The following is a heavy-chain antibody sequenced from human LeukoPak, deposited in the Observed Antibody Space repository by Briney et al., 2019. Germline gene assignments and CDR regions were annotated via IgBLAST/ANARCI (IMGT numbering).Heavy chain of an antibody. Sequence: GGSLRLSCATSVFTFNNYGMHWVRQAPGKGLEWVALIQPDGNDKYYVDSVKGRFTVSRDNSKNTLYLQLNSLRAEDTAVYYCAKRDRVTEFDYWGQGTLVTVSS. D-gene: IGHD2-21*02. CDR1: VFTFNNYG. V-gene: IGHV3-30*02. CDR3: AKRDRVTEFDY. J-gene: IGHJ4*02. CDR2: IQPDGNDK.